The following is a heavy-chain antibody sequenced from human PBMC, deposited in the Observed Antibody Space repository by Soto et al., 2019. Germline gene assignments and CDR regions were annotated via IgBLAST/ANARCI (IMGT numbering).Heavy chain of an antibody. CDR2: ITPFNGDT. V-gene: IGHV1-18*04. CDR1: GYTFSSNS. J-gene: IGHJ4*02. D-gene: IGHD1-26*01. Sequence: QVQLVQSGSEVKKPAASVKVSCKASGYTFSSNSIHWVRQAPGQGLEWMGWITPFNGDTSYAQKFQGRVTMTTDTSTSTVFMELRSLRFDDTAVYYCARVRVVVRATIDSWGQGTLVTVSS. CDR3: ARVRVVVRATIDS.